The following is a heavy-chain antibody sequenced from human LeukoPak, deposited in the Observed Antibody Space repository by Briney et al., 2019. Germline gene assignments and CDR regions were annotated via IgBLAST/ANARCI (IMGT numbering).Heavy chain of an antibody. J-gene: IGHJ4*02. CDR1: GFTFSSYA. V-gene: IGHV3-30*04. D-gene: IGHD3-3*01. Sequence: GGSLRLSCAASGFTFSSYAMSWVRQAPGKGLEWVAVISYDGSNKYYADSVKGRFTISRDNSKNTLYLQMNSLRAEDTAVYYCASGTGVANFDYWGQGTLVTVSS. CDR3: ASGTGVANFDY. CDR2: ISYDGSNK.